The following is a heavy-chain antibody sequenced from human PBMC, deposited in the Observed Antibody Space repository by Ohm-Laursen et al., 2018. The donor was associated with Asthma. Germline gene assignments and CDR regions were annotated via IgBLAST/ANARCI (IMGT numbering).Heavy chain of an antibody. CDR1: GFTFSSYT. CDR2: ISSSSSYI. V-gene: IGHV3-21*01. D-gene: IGHD6-13*01. J-gene: IGHJ4*02. CDR3: ARDPGSSSWYRFGEGHEPLDY. Sequence: GSLRLSCAASGFTFSSYTMNWVRQAPGKGLEWVSSISSSSSYIYYADSVKGRFTISRDNAKNSLYLQMNSLRAEDTAVYYCARDPGSSSWYRFGEGHEPLDYWGQGTLVTVSS.